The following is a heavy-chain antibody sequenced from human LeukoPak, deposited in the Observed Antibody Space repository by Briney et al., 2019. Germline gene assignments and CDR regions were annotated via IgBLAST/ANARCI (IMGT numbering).Heavy chain of an antibody. J-gene: IGHJ3*02. CDR3: ARDMYRTAGDGIGGPFDI. D-gene: IGHD4-17*01. CDR1: GGSISSSSYY. V-gene: IGHV4-61*01. Sequence: SETLSLTCTVSGGSISSSSYYWSWIRQTPGKGLEWIGYIYYSGSTNYNPSLKSRVTISVDPSKNQFSLKLSSVTAADTAVYYCARDMYRTAGDGIGGPFDIWGQGTMVTVSS. CDR2: IYYSGST.